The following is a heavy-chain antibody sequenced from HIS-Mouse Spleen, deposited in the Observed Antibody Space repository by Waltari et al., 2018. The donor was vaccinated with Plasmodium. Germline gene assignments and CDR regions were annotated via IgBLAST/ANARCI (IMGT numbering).Heavy chain of an antibody. CDR3: ARAYYDFWSGYRFDY. Sequence: QVQLQQWGAGLLKPSETLSLTCAVYGGSFSGYYWSWIRQPPGKGLEWIGEINHSGSTNYNPSRKSRVTISVDTSKNQFSLKLSSGTAADTAVYYCARAYYDFWSGYRFDYWGQGTLVTVSS. D-gene: IGHD3-3*01. V-gene: IGHV4-34*01. CDR2: INHSGST. J-gene: IGHJ4*02. CDR1: GGSFSGYY.